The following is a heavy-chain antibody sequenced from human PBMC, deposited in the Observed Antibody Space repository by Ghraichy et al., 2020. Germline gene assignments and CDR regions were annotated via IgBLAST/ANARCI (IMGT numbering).Heavy chain of an antibody. Sequence: SQTLSLTRAISGDSVASNSATWNWIRQSPSRGLEWLGRTFYRSKWYNEYAVSVKSRITINPDTSKNQFSLQLNSVTPEDTAVYYCARQYYSGKYYGMDVWGQGTTVTVSS. V-gene: IGHV6-1*01. J-gene: IGHJ6*02. CDR3: ARQYYSGKYYGMDV. CDR1: GDSVASNSAT. D-gene: IGHD3-10*01. CDR2: TFYRSKWYN.